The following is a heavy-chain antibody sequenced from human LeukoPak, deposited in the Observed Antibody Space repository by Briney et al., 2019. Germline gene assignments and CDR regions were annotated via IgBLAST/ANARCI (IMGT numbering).Heavy chain of an antibody. CDR2: MKPNSGNT. CDR3: ARGHPADYDSSGYYPTARWFDP. V-gene: IGHV1-8*01. CDR1: GYTLTRYD. Sequence: ASVKDSCKASGYTLTRYDINWVRQATGQGLEWMGWMKPNSGNTGYAQKFQGRVTMTRNTSISTAYMELSSLRSEDTAVYYCARGHPADYDSSGYYPTARWFDPWGQGTLVTVSS. D-gene: IGHD3-22*01. J-gene: IGHJ5*02.